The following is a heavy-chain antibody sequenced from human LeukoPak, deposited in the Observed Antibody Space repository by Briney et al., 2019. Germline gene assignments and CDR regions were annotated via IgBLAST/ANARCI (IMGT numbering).Heavy chain of an antibody. V-gene: IGHV1-46*01. CDR1: GYTFTSYY. Sequence: ASVKVSCKASGYTFTSYYMHWVRQAPGQGLEWMGIINPSGGSTSYAQKFQGRVTMTRDMSTSTVYMELSSLRSEDTAVYYCARGIGPEAFQDIVVVPAAIGYAFDIGGQGTMVTVSS. CDR3: ARGIGPEAFQDIVVVPAAIGYAFDI. D-gene: IGHD2-2*01. CDR2: INPSGGST. J-gene: IGHJ3*02.